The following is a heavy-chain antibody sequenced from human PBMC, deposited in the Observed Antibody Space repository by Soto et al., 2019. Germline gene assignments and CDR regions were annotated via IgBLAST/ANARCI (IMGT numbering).Heavy chain of an antibody. CDR2: IWYDGSNK. Sequence: GGSLRLSCAASGFTFSSYGMHWVRQAPGKGLEGVAVIWYDGSNKYYADSVKGRFTIARDNSKNTLYLQMNSLRAEDTAVYYCARDKKDNITRMPGGYFDPWGRAPLVTVSS. J-gene: IGHJ2*01. D-gene: IGHD2-2*01. CDR3: ARDKKDNITRMPGGYFDP. CDR1: GFTFSSYG. V-gene: IGHV3-33*01.